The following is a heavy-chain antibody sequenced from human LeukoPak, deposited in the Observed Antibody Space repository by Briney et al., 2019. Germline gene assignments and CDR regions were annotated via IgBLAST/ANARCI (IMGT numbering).Heavy chain of an antibody. V-gene: IGHV1-69*04. CDR2: IIPILGIA. CDR1: VGTFSSYA. Sequence: SVKVSCKASVGTFSSYAICWVRQAPGQGVEWMGRIIPILGIANYAQKFQGRVTITADKSTSTAYMELSSLRSEDTAVYYCARVAAAGTPFYWFDPWGQGTLVTVSS. CDR3: ARVAAAGTPFYWFDP. D-gene: IGHD6-13*01. J-gene: IGHJ5*02.